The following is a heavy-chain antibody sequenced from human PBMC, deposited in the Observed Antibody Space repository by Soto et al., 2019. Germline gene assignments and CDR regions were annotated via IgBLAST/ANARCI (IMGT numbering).Heavy chain of an antibody. D-gene: IGHD3-22*01. Sequence: SVKVSCKASGGTLSTYGISWVRQAPGQGLEWMGGIIPIFGTIHYAQRLQGRVTITADESTSTAYMELSSLRSEDTAVYYCATTGGYPYNWLDPWGQGTLVTVSS. CDR3: ATTGGYPYNWLDP. CDR2: IIPIFGTI. CDR1: GGTLSTYG. J-gene: IGHJ5*02. V-gene: IGHV1-69*13.